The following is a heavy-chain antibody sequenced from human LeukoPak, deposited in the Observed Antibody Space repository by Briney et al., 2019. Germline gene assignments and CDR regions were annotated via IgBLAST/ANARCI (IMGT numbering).Heavy chain of an antibody. CDR3: ARELVSLGTGYFDL. CDR1: GFTFRTYG. D-gene: IGHD7-27*01. Sequence: GGSLRLSCEASGFTFRTYGMAWVRQAPGKGLEWVSGITGSSTWTYYADSVKGRFTISRDNSNNTLHLQMNRLTAEDTAIYYCARELVSLGTGYFDLWGRGTLVTVSS. V-gene: IGHV3-23*01. CDR2: ITGSSTWT. J-gene: IGHJ2*01.